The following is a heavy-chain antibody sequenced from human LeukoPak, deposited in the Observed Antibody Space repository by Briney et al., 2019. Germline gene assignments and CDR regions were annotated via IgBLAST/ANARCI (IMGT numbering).Heavy chain of an antibody. V-gene: IGHV4-30-2*01. J-gene: IGHJ4*02. CDR2: IYHSGST. CDR3: GRVSDYPDY. CDR1: GGYISSGGYY. Sequence: SETLSLTCTVSGGYISSGGYYWRWIRQPPGKGLEWIGYIYHSGSTYYNPSLKSRVTISVDRSKNQFSLKLSSVTAADTAVYYCGRVSDYPDYWGQGTLVTVSS. D-gene: IGHD3-3*01.